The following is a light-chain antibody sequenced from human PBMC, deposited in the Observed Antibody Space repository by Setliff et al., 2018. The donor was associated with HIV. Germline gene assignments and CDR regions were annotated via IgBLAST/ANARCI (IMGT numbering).Light chain of an antibody. V-gene: IGLV7-46*01. CDR2: DID. CDR1: TGAVTSGHY. Sequence: QAVVTQEPSLTVSPGGTVTLTCGSSTGAVTSGHYPYWFQQKPGQAPRTLFSDIDIKHAWTPARFSASLLGGKAALTLSGAQSEDEADYYCLLSYSGVRVFGGGTQLTVL. J-gene: IGLJ3*02. CDR3: LLSYSGVRV.